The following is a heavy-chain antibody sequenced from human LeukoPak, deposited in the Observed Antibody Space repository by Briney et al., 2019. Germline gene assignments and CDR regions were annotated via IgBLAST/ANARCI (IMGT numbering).Heavy chain of an antibody. CDR1: GFTFSSYG. J-gene: IGHJ4*02. CDR2: IWYDGSNK. CDR3: ANGRASSWYSPTANFDY. D-gene: IGHD6-13*01. V-gene: IGHV3-33*06. Sequence: PGGSLRLSCAASGFTFSSYGMHWVRQAPGKGLEWVAVIWYDGSNKYYADSVKGRFTISRDNSKNTLYLQMNSLRAEDTAVYYCANGRASSWYSPTANFDYWGQGTLVTVSS.